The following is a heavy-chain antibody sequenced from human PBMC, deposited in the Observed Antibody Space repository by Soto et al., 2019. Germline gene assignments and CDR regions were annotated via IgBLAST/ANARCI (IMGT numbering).Heavy chain of an antibody. D-gene: IGHD7-27*01. J-gene: IGHJ4*02. CDR1: GFTFSGYA. Sequence: GGSLRLSCAASGFTFSGYAMSWVRQAPGKGLEWVSDISGSGGSTYYADSVKGRVTISRDNSKHMLYLQMNSLRAEDTAVYYCANLWGHQPPDYFDDWGQGTLVTVSS. CDR2: ISGSGGST. V-gene: IGHV3-23*01. CDR3: ANLWGHQPPDYFDD.